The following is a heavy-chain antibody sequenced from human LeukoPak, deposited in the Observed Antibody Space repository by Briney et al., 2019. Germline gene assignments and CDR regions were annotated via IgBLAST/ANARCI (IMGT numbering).Heavy chain of an antibody. CDR3: AREYRGYCSGGSCYGWFDP. V-gene: IGHV4-31*03. Sequence: SETLSLTCTVSGDSISSGNYYWNWIRQHPGKGLEWIGYIYYSGSTYYNPSLKSRVTISMDTSKNQFSLKLNSVSAADTAVYYCAREYRGYCSGGSCYGWFDPWGQGTLVTVSS. CDR2: IYYSGST. CDR1: GDSISSGNYY. J-gene: IGHJ5*02. D-gene: IGHD2-15*01.